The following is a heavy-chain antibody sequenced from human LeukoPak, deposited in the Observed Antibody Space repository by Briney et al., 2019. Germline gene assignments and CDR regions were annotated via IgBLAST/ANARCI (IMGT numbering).Heavy chain of an antibody. D-gene: IGHD3-10*01. CDR3: ARDPQHNDSGPKDAFDI. CDR1: GVSISGYY. Sequence: SETLSLTCTVSGVSISGYYWSWIRQPPGKGLEWIGSIYYGGSTYYNPSLKSRVTISVDTSKNQFSLKLSSVTAADTAVYYCARDPQHNDSGPKDAFDIWGQGTMVTVSS. CDR2: IYYGGST. J-gene: IGHJ3*02. V-gene: IGHV4-59*12.